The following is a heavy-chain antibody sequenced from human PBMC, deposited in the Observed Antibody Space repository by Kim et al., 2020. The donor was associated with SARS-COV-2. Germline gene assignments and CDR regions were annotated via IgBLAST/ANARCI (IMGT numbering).Heavy chain of an antibody. V-gene: IGHV4-39*01. CDR1: GDSITTNSY. CDR2: IYSGGNT. D-gene: IGHD2-21*01. J-gene: IGHJ6*01. CDR3: AIQRCGGDGFFTYYYYG. Sequence: SETLSLTCTVSGDSITTNSYWAWIQQPPGKGLEWIGSIYSGGNTFYNPSLKSRFTISVDTSRNQFSLNLMSVTAADTAVYYCAIQRCGGDGFFTYYYYG.